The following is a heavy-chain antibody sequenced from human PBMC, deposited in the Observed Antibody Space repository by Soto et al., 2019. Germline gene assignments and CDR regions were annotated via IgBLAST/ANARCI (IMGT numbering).Heavy chain of an antibody. Sequence: ASVKVSCKASGYSLTGYYMHWVRQAPGQGLEWMGWINPNSGGTNYAQKFQGWVTMTRDTSISTAYMELSRLRSDDTAVYYCARGVSSGWTLDYWGQGTLVTVSS. CDR1: GYSLTGYY. V-gene: IGHV1-2*04. CDR2: INPNSGGT. CDR3: ARGVSSGWTLDY. J-gene: IGHJ4*02. D-gene: IGHD6-19*01.